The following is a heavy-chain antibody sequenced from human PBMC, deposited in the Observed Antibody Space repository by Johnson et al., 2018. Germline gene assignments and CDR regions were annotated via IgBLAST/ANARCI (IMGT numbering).Heavy chain of an antibody. D-gene: IGHD5-12*01. J-gene: IGHJ6*03. Sequence: EVQLVETGGGLVQPGGSLRLSCAASGFTFSSYAMSWVRQAPGKGLEWVSAISGSGGSTYYADSVKGRFTISRDKSKNTLYLQMNSLRAEDTAVYYWAKQTLANYYMAVWGKGTTVTVSS. V-gene: IGHV3-23*04. CDR2: ISGSGGST. CDR3: AKQTLANYYMAV. CDR1: GFTFSSYA.